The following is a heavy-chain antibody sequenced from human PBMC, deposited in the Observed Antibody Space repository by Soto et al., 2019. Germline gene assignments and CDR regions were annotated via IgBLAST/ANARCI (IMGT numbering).Heavy chain of an antibody. V-gene: IGHV4-34*01. CDR2: ISHSGRT. J-gene: IGHJ6*03. CDR3: ARGPSKWGFYDMDV. D-gene: IGHD7-27*01. Sequence: QVQLQQWGAGLLKPSETLSLTCAVYGGSFSGYYWSWIRQPPGKGLEWIGEISHSGRTNYNPSLNTRLTISVVTTKNQFSLKLSSVTAAETAVYYCARGPSKWGFYDMDVWGKGTTVTISS. CDR1: GGSFSGYY.